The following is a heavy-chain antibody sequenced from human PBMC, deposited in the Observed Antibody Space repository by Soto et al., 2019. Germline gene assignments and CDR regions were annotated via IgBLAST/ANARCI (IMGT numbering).Heavy chain of an antibody. CDR3: AKGSTLRYYYYGMDV. J-gene: IGHJ6*02. V-gene: IGHV3-23*01. Sequence: PSGSMRLSCAASGFTFSSYAMSWVRKAPGKGLEWVSAISGSGGSTYYADSVKGRFTISRDNSKNTLYLQMNSLRAEDTAVYYCAKGSTLRYYYYGMDVWGQGTSVTVSS. CDR2: ISGSGGST. D-gene: IGHD4-17*01. CDR1: GFTFSSYA.